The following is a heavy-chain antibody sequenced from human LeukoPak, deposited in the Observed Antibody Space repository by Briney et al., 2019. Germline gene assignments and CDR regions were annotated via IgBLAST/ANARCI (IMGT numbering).Heavy chain of an antibody. V-gene: IGHV3-30*02. CDR3: AKGMVGSSWLNYFDY. J-gene: IGHJ4*02. D-gene: IGHD6-13*01. CDR1: GFTFSSYG. CDR2: IRYDGSIK. Sequence: GGSLRLSCAASGFTFSSYGMHWVRQAPGKGLEWVAFIRYDGSIKYYADSVKGRFTISRDNSKNTLCLQMNSLRAEDTAVYYCAKGMVGSSWLNYFDYWGQGTLVTVSS.